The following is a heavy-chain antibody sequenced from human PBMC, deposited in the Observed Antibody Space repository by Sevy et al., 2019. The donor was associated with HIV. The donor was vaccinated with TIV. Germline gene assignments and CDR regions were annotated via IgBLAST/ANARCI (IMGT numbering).Heavy chain of an antibody. D-gene: IGHD3-9*01. J-gene: IGHJ4*02. CDR2: IKSKIDGATR. CDR3: ATGLGKSDFDF. Sequence: GGSLRLSCAASGFTFSNAWMSWVRQAPGKGLEWVGSIKSKIDGATRDFAAPVKGRVTISRDDSRNTLYLQMNSLKIEDTGVYYCATGLGKSDFDFWGQGTLVTVSS. CDR1: GFTFSNAW. V-gene: IGHV3-15*01.